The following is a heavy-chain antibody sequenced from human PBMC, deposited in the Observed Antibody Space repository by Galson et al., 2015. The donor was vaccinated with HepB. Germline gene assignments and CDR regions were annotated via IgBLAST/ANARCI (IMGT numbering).Heavy chain of an antibody. D-gene: IGHD3-3*01. CDR3: AKDGLRFLEWSPMGYYGMDV. V-gene: IGHV3-23*01. Sequence: SLRLSCAASGFTFSSYAMSWVRQAPGKGLEWVSAISGSGGSTYYADSVKGRFTISRDNSKNTLYLQMNSLRAEDTAVYYCAKDGLRFLEWSPMGYYGMDVWGQGTLVTVSS. CDR1: GFTFSSYA. J-gene: IGHJ6*02. CDR2: ISGSGGST.